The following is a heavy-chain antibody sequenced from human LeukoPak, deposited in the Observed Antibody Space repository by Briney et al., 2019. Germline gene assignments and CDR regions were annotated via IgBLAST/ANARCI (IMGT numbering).Heavy chain of an antibody. CDR1: GGSISSGGYY. D-gene: IGHD6-13*01. CDR3: AREVVAAAGSIRVFDY. CDR2: IYYSGST. J-gene: IGHJ4*02. Sequence: SQTLSLTCTVSGGSISSGGYYWSWIRQHPGKGLEWIGYIYYSGSTNYNPSLKSRVTISVDTSKNQFSLKLSSVTAADTAVYYCAREVVAAAGSIRVFDYWGQGTLVTVSS. V-gene: IGHV4-31*03.